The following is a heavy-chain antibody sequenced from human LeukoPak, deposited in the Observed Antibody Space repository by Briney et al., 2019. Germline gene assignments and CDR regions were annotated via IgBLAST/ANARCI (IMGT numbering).Heavy chain of an antibody. D-gene: IGHD3-10*01. CDR2: IYYTGKT. V-gene: IGHV4-61*03. CDR3: ARGSDYTWGG. Sequence: SETLSLTCTVSGDSVSNGNYYWSWLRQPPGKALEWIGYIYYTGKTYYNPSLEGRVTILVDTSRNHFSVKLSSVTAADTAVYFCARGSDYTWGGWGQGTLVTVSS. CDR1: GDSVSNGNYY. J-gene: IGHJ4*01.